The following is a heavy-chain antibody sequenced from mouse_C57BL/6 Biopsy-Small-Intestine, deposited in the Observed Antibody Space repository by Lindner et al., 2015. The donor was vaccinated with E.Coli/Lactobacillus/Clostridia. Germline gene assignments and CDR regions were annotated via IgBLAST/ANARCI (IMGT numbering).Heavy chain of an antibody. V-gene: IGHV1-84*01. CDR1: GYTFTDYY. CDR3: ARGDGAYDEFDY. Sequence: GPELVKPGTSVQISCKASGYTFTDYYINWVKQRPGQGLEWIGWIYPGSSNSQYNENFKGKATLTVDTSSNTAYMQLSSLTSEDSAVYFCARGDGAYDEFDYWGQGTTLTVSS. D-gene: IGHD2-13*01. CDR2: IYPGSSNS. J-gene: IGHJ2*01.